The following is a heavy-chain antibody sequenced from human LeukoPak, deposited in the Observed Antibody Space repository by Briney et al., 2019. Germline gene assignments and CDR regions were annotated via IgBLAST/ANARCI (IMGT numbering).Heavy chain of an antibody. CDR3: ASSSSSWIYYYYYYMDV. D-gene: IGHD6-13*01. CDR1: GFTFSSYA. J-gene: IGHJ6*03. CDR2: IKQDGSEK. V-gene: IGHV3-7*01. Sequence: PGGSLRLSCAASGFTFSSYAMSWVRQAPGKGLEWVANIKQDGSEKYYVDSVKGRFTISRDNAKNSLYLQMNSLRAEDTAVYYCASSSSSWIYYYYYYMDVWGKGTTVTVSS.